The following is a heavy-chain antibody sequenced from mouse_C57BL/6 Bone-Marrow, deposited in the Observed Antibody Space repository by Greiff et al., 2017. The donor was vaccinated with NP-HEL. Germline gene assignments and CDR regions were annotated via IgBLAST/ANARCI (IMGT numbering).Heavy chain of an antibody. J-gene: IGHJ3*01. Sequence: QVQLQQSGAELVRPGTSVKLSCKASGYTFTSYWMHWVKQRPGQGLEWIGVIDPSDSYTNYNQKFKGKATLTVDTSSSTAYMQLSSLTSEDSAVYYCARGEGDAWFAYWGQGTLVTVSA. CDR3: ARGEGDAWFAY. CDR2: IDPSDSYT. CDR1: GYTFTSYW. V-gene: IGHV1-59*01.